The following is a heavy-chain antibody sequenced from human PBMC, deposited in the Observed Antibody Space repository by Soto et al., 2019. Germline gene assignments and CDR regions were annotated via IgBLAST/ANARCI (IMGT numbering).Heavy chain of an antibody. CDR3: ARGYNWNYYYYYYMDV. Sequence: SETLSLTCAVYGGSFSGYYWSWIRQPPGKGLEWIGEINHSGSTNYNPSLQSRVTISVDTSKNQFSLKLSSVTAADTAVYYCARGYNWNYYYYYYMDVWGKGTTVT. D-gene: IGHD1-20*01. J-gene: IGHJ6*03. V-gene: IGHV4-34*01. CDR1: GGSFSGYY. CDR2: INHSGST.